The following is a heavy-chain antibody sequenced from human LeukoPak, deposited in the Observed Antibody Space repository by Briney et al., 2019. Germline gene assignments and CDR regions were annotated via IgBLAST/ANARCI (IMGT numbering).Heavy chain of an antibody. V-gene: IGHV3-21*01. CDR2: ISSSSSYI. CDR1: GFTFSSYS. J-gene: IGHJ4*02. D-gene: IGHD3-10*01. Sequence: GSLRLSCAASGFTFSSYSMNWVRQAPGKGLEWVSSISSSSSYIYYADSVKGRFTISRDNSKNTLYLQMNSLRAEDTAVYYCARDLLTQYGSGSYYNGDWGQGTLVTVSS. CDR3: ARDLLTQYGSGSYYNGD.